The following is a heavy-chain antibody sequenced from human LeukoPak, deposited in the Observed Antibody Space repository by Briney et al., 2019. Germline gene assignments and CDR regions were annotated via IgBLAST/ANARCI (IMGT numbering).Heavy chain of an antibody. J-gene: IGHJ4*01. V-gene: IGHV3-73*01. CDR2: IRSKANSYAT. CDR1: GFTFSGSA. Sequence: GGSLRLSCAASGFTFSGSAMHWVRQASGKGLEWVGRIRSKANSYATAYAASVKGRFTISRDDSKNTAYLQMNSLKTEDTAVYYCANGDALVVIPHAAIWGHGTLVTVSS. CDR3: ANGDALVVIPHAAI. D-gene: IGHD2-2*01.